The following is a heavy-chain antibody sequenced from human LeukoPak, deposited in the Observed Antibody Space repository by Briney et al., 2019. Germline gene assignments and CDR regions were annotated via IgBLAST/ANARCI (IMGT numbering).Heavy chain of an antibody. J-gene: IGHJ4*02. D-gene: IGHD2/OR15-2a*01. Sequence: PGGSLRLSCAASGFTVSSNYMSWVHQAPGKGLEWVSLIYSDGSTYYADSVKGRFTISRDNSKNTLYLQMNSLRAEDTAVYYCARFVTLDYWGQGTLVTVSS. CDR2: IYSDGST. CDR3: ARFVTLDY. V-gene: IGHV3-53*01. CDR1: GFTVSSNY.